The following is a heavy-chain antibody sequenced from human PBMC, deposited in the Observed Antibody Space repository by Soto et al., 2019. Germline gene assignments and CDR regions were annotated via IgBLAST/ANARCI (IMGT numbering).Heavy chain of an antibody. V-gene: IGHV3-49*03. CDR3: TRDPSIAAAPYYMDV. D-gene: IGHD6-13*01. CDR1: GFTFGDYA. J-gene: IGHJ6*03. Sequence: PGGSLRLSCTASGFTFGDYAMSWFRQAPGKGLEWVGFIRSKAYGGTTEYAASVKGRFTISRDDSKSIAYLQMNSLKTEDTAVYYCTRDPSIAAAPYYMDVWGKGTTVTVSS. CDR2: IRSKAYGGTT.